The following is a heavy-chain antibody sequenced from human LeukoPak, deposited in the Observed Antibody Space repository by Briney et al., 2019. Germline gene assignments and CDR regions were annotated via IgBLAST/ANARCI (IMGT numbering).Heavy chain of an antibody. CDR3: ANEGYGDYYFDY. Sequence: GGSLRLSCAASGSTFSNYGMSWVRQAPGKGLEWVSAIGDGGGSTYYADSVKGRFTISRDNSKNTLYLQMNSLRAEDTAVYYCANEGYGDYYFDYWGQGTLVTVSS. D-gene: IGHD4-17*01. J-gene: IGHJ4*02. CDR1: GSTFSNYG. CDR2: IGDGGGST. V-gene: IGHV3-23*01.